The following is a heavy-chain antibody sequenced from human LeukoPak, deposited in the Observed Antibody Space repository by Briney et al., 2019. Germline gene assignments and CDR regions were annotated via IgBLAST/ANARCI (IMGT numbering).Heavy chain of an antibody. V-gene: IGHV3-23*01. Sequence: PGGSLRLSCAASGFTFSRYAMSWVRQAPGKGLEWVSTISGSGGSTYYADSVKGRFTISRDNSKNTLYLQMNSLRAEDTAVYYCARDTGNSGSYWEVNNWFDPWGQGTLVTVSS. D-gene: IGHD1-26*01. CDR3: ARDTGNSGSYWEVNNWFDP. J-gene: IGHJ5*02. CDR1: GFTFSRYA. CDR2: ISGSGGST.